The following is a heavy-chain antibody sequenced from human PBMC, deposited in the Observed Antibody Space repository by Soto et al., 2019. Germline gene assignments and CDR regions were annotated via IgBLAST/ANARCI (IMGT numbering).Heavy chain of an antibody. J-gene: IGHJ3*02. D-gene: IGHD6-13*01. Sequence: EVQLLESGGGLVQPGGSLRLSCAASGFTFSSYAMSWVRQAPGKGLEWVSAISGSGGSTYYADSVKGRFTISRDNSKLTLYLQMISLRAEDTAVYYCAKIPHSSSWYLDAFDIWGQGTMVTVSS. CDR1: GFTFSSYA. V-gene: IGHV3-23*01. CDR2: ISGSGGST. CDR3: AKIPHSSSWYLDAFDI.